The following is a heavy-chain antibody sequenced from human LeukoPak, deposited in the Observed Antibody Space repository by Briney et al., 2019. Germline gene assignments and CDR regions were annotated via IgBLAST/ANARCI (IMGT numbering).Heavy chain of an antibody. Sequence: GGSLRLSCAASGFTFDDYAMHWVRQAPGKGLEWVSGISWNSGSIGYADSVKGRFTISRDNAKNSLYLQMNSLRAEDTALYYCASNYGSGSYYNGIDYWGQGTLVTVSS. J-gene: IGHJ4*02. D-gene: IGHD3-10*01. V-gene: IGHV3-9*01. CDR1: GFTFDDYA. CDR2: ISWNSGSI. CDR3: ASNYGSGSYYNGIDY.